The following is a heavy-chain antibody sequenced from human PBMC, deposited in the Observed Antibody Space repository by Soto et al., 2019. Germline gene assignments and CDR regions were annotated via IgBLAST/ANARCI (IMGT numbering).Heavy chain of an antibody. V-gene: IGHV3-23*01. CDR1: GFIFENFG. J-gene: IGHJ5*02. Sequence: GGSLRLSCAASGFIFENFGMSWVRQAPGKGLEWISSISGSGFKKYYADSVKGRFTISRDNSKSTVYLELNNLSAEDTAVYHFAKNQGVELVPLATVDWFDPWGQGSVVTVSS. D-gene: IGHD1-26*01. CDR3: AKNQGVELVPLATVDWFDP. CDR2: ISGSGFKK.